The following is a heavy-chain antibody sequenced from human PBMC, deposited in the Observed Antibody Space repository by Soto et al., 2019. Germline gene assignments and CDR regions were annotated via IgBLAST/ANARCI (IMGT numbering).Heavy chain of an antibody. J-gene: IGHJ5*02. Sequence: QVQLQESGPGLVKPSQTLSLTCTVSGGSISSGGYYWSWIRQHPGKGLEWIGYIYYSGSTYYNPSLKSRVTISVDTSKNQFSLKLSSVTAADTAVYYCARFPSHRTLMTTRSGNWFDPWGQGTLVTVSS. CDR3: ARFPSHRTLMTTRSGNWFDP. D-gene: IGHD4-17*01. V-gene: IGHV4-31*03. CDR2: IYYSGST. CDR1: GGSISSGGYY.